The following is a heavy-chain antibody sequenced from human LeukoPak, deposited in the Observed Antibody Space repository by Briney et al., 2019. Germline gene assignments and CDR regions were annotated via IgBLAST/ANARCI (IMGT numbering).Heavy chain of an antibody. CDR2: IYYSGST. D-gene: IGHD4-11*01. Sequence: SETLSLTCTVSGGSISSSSYYWGWIRQPPGKGLEWIGSIYYSGSTYYNPSLKSRVTISVDTSKNQFSLKLSSVTAADTAVYYCARGGDYTQPPPNLDYWGQGTLVTVSS. J-gene: IGHJ4*02. CDR3: ARGGDYTQPPPNLDY. CDR1: GGSISSSSYY. V-gene: IGHV4-39*07.